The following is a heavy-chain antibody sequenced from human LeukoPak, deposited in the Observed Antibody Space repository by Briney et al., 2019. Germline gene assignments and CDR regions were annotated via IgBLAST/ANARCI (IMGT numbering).Heavy chain of an antibody. Sequence: GGSLRLSCAASGFTCSINARSSIRQAPGKGLEWVSTISGSGGGTYYADSVKGRFTISRDNSNNTLSLQMNSLRAEDTAVYYCAKRIGSCDTIMCLYSDHWDRGALVTVSS. CDR3: AKRIGSCDTIMCLYSDH. CDR1: GFTCSINA. V-gene: IGHV3-23*01. D-gene: IGHD3-10*01. CDR2: ISGSGGGT. J-gene: IGHJ4*02.